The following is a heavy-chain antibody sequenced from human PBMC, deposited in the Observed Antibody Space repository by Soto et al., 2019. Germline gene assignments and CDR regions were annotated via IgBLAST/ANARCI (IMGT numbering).Heavy chain of an antibody. D-gene: IGHD6-13*01. CDR2: IYPGDSDT. V-gene: IGHV5-51*01. CDR1: GYTFTSYW. J-gene: IGHJ4*02. CDR3: ARYRGAAGGNFYFDY. Sequence: GESLKISCKGSGYTFTSYWIGWVRQMPGKGLEWMGIIYPGDSDTRYSPSFQGQVTISADKSISTAYLQWSSLKASDTAMYYCARYRGAAGGNFYFDYWGQGTLVTVSS.